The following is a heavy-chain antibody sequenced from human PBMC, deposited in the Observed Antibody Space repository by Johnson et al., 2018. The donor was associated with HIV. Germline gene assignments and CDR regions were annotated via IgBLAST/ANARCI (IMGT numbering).Heavy chain of an antibody. V-gene: IGHV3-30*03. CDR1: GFTFSRYG. CDR2: MSYDGNSK. CDR3: ATDIRRWFRELYAFHI. J-gene: IGHJ3*02. D-gene: IGHD3-10*01. Sequence: VQLVESGGGVVQPGRSLRLSCAASGFTFSRYGMHWVRQAPGKGLEWVAVMSYDGNSKFYADSVKVRFTISRDNSKNTLYLQMNSLRAEDTAVYYCATDIRRWFRELYAFHIWGQGTMVRVSS.